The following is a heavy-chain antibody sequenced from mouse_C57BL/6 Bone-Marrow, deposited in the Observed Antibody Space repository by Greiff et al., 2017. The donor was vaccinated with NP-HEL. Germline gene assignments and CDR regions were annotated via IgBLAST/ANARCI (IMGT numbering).Heavy chain of an antibody. CDR1: GFNITDYY. D-gene: IGHD1-1*01. J-gene: IGHJ2*01. CDR2: IDPEDGET. CDR3: AESIYYYFDY. Sequence: EVKLEESGAELVKPGASVKLSCTASGFNITDYYMHWVKQRTEQGLEWIGRIDPEDGETKYVPKFQGKATITADTSSNTAYLQLSSLTSEDAAVYYCAESIYYYFDYWGQGTTLTVSS. V-gene: IGHV14-2*01.